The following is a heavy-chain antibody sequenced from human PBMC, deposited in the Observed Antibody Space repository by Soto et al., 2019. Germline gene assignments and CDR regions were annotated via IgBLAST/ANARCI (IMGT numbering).Heavy chain of an antibody. CDR1: GYSFTSYW. V-gene: IGHV5-51*01. D-gene: IGHD2-15*01. Sequence: GESLKISCKGSGYSFTSYWIAWVRQVPGKGLEWMGIIYPADSDVRHSPSFQGQVTISVDKSLSTAYLQWRSLKASATAMYYCATQDCRGGGGCSSRHYYYGIDVWGQGSTGTVAS. J-gene: IGHJ6*02. CDR2: IYPADSDV. CDR3: ATQDCRGGGGCSSRHYYYGIDV.